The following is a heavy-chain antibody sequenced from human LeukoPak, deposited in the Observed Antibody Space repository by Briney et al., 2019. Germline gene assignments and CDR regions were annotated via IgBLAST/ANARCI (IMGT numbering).Heavy chain of an antibody. CDR1: GYTFTGYY. CDR2: INPNSGGT. Sequence: ASVKVSCKASGYTFTGYYMHWVRQAPGQGLEWMGWINPNSGGTNYAQKFQGRVTITRDTSASTAYMELSSLRSEDTAVYYCARSPIAVAGTSVGWFDPWGQGTLVTVSS. D-gene: IGHD6-19*01. CDR3: ARSPIAVAGTSVGWFDP. J-gene: IGHJ5*02. V-gene: IGHV1-2*02.